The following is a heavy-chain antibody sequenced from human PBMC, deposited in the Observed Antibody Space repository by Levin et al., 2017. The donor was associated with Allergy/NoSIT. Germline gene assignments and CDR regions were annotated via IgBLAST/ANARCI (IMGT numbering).Heavy chain of an antibody. Sequence: LSLTCATSGFTFSNFGMHWVRQAPGKGLEWLAIISFDGRNILYADSVKGRFSISRDNSNNTLYLEMNSLRADDTALYYCAKEGIAARKYYYVMDVWGQGTTVTVSS. J-gene: IGHJ6*02. CDR1: GFTFSNFG. CDR3: AKEGIAARKYYYVMDV. D-gene: IGHD6-6*01. CDR2: ISFDGRNI. V-gene: IGHV3-30*18.